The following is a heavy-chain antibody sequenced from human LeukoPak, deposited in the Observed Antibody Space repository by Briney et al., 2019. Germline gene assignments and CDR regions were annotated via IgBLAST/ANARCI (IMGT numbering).Heavy chain of an antibody. CDR1: GGSISSSNW. CDR2: IYHSGST. V-gene: IGHV4-4*02. J-gene: IGHJ5*02. Sequence: PSRTLSLTCAVSGGSISSSNWWSWVRQPPGKGLEWIGEIYHSGSTNYNPSLKSRVTISVDTSKNQFSLKLSSVTAADTAVYYCARGQKWYYYGSGSWDPWGQGTLVTVSS. D-gene: IGHD3-10*01. CDR3: ARGQKWYYYGSGSWDP.